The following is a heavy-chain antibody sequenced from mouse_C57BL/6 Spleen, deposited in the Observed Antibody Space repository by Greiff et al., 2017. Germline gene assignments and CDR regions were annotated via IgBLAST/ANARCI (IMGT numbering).Heavy chain of an antibody. CDR1: GYTFTSYW. V-gene: IGHV1-61*01. CDR2: IYPSDSET. CDR3: ARSLANYHGSSL. Sequence: QVQLKQPGAELVRPGSSVKLSCKASGYTFTSYWMDWVKQRPGQGLEWIGNIYPSDSETHYNQKFKDKATLTVDKSSSTAYMQLSSLTSEDSAVYYCARSLANYHGSSLWGQGTTLTVSS. J-gene: IGHJ2*01. D-gene: IGHD1-1*01.